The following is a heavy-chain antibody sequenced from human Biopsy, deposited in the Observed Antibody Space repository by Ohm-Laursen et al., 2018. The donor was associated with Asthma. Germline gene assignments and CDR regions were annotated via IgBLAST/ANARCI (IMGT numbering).Heavy chain of an antibody. J-gene: IGHJ4*02. CDR1: GGMFGNYA. Sequence: SVKVSCKASGGMFGNYAISWVRQAPGLGLEWMGGISPIFGSSNYAQRFQGRVTITADIFTRTVYTELSSLSSDDTAVYYCASDFPKDYVRYNFQFWGQGTLVTVSS. CDR3: ASDFPKDYVRYNFQF. V-gene: IGHV1-69*06. D-gene: IGHD4-17*01. CDR2: ISPIFGSS.